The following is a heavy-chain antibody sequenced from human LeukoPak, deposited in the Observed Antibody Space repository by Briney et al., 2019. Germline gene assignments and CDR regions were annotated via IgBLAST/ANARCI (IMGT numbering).Heavy chain of an antibody. CDR1: GFTFNTYG. J-gene: IGHJ4*02. V-gene: IGHV3-23*01. D-gene: IGHD3-10*01. CDR3: ARGDSGSFPY. Sequence: GGSLRLSCAASGFTFNTYGMTWVRQAPGKGLGWVSSISGSSGTIYYAESVKGRFTISRDNSKSTLYLQMYILRVEDTATYFCARGDSGSFPYWGQGTLVTVSS. CDR2: ISGSSGTI.